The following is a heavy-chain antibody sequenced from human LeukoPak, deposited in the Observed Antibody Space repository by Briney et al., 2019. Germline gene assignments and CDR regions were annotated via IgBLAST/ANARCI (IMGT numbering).Heavy chain of an antibody. CDR1: GYSISSSTW. V-gene: IGHV4-28*05. Sequence: SETLSLTCAVSGYSISSSTWWGWIRQPPGKGLEWIGYIYYSGSIYYNPSLKSRVTTSVDTSQNQFSLKLRSVTAVDTAVYYCAKIGYCRTTTCSGAFDYWGQGTLGTVSS. CDR3: AKIGYCRTTTCSGAFDY. J-gene: IGHJ4*02. D-gene: IGHD2-2*03. CDR2: IYYSGSI.